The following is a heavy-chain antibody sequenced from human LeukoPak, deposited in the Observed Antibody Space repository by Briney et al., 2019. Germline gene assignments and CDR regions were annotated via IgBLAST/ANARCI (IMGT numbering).Heavy chain of an antibody. CDR2: ISAYNGNT. V-gene: IGHV1-18*01. CDR1: GYTFTSYG. Sequence: GASVKVSCKASGYTFTSYGISWVRQAPGQGLEWMGWISAYNGNTNYAQKLQGRVTMTTDTSTSTAYMELRSLRSEDTAVYYCARGDRVTIFGVVIGSLNMDVWGKGTTVTVSS. J-gene: IGHJ6*03. D-gene: IGHD3-3*01. CDR3: ARGDRVTIFGVVIGSLNMDV.